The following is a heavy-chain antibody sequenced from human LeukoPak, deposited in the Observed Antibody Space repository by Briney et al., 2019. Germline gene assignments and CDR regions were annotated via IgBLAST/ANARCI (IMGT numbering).Heavy chain of an antibody. J-gene: IGHJ6*03. CDR3: ARACGAAGATCYYMDV. V-gene: IGHV3-30*04. D-gene: IGHD1-26*01. CDR1: GFTFSSYA. Sequence: GGSLRLSCAASGFTFSSYAMHWVRQAPGKGLEWVAVISYDGSNKYYADSVKGRFTISRDNSKNTLYLQMNSLRAEDTAVYYCARACGAAGATCYYMDVWGKGTTVTVSS. CDR2: ISYDGSNK.